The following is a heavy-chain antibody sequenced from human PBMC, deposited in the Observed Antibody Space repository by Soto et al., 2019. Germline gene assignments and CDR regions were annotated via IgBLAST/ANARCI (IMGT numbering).Heavy chain of an antibody. CDR3: ARGSGSYYLH. CDR2: IKQDGSDK. Sequence: EVQLVESGGGLVQPGMSLRLSCAASGFTFSNFWMSWLRQAPGKGLEWVGNIKQDGSDKNFVDSVKGRFTISRDNAKNSMYLQMNSLRVEDTAVYYCARGSGSYYLHWGQGTLVTVSS. J-gene: IGHJ4*02. D-gene: IGHD1-26*01. V-gene: IGHV3-7*01. CDR1: GFTFSNFW.